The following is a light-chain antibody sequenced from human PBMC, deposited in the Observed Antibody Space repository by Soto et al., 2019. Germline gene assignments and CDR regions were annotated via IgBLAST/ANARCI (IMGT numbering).Light chain of an antibody. J-gene: IGKJ2*01. CDR1: QSVSSSS. CDR2: RAS. V-gene: IGKV3-20*01. CDR3: QHLGGSPPRYT. Sequence: EIVLTQSPGTLSLSPGERATLSCRASQSVSSSSLAWYQQKPGQAPRLLIYRASTRVTGIPDRFSGTGSGTDFTLTISRLEPEDFALYYCQHLGGSPPRYTFGQGTKLEIK.